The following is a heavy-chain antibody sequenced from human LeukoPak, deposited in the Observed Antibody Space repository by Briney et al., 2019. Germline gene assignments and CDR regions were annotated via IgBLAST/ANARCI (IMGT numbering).Heavy chain of an antibody. CDR1: GFTFSSYW. CDR2: IKQDGSEK. D-gene: IGHD2-2*02. J-gene: IGHJ5*02. Sequence: GGSLRLSCTASGFTFSSYWMTWVRQAPGKGLEWVANIKQDGSEKYYVDSVKGRFTISRDNAKNSLYLQMNSLRAEDTAVYYCARGCSSTSCYMGYNWFDPWGQGTLVTVSS. CDR3: ARGCSSTSCYMGYNWFDP. V-gene: IGHV3-7*04.